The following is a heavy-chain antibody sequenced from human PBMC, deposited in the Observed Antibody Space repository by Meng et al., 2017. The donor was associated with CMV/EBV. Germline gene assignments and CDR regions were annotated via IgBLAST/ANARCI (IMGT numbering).Heavy chain of an antibody. CDR2: INPNSGGT. CDR3: ARGMKQQLVDFDY. Sequence: KASGSTFTGYYMHWVRQAPGQGLEWMGWINPNSGGTNYAQKFQGRVTMTRDTSISTAYMELSRLRSDDTAVYYCARGMKQQLVDFDYWGQGTLVTVSS. D-gene: IGHD6-13*01. V-gene: IGHV1-2*02. J-gene: IGHJ4*02. CDR1: GSTFTGYY.